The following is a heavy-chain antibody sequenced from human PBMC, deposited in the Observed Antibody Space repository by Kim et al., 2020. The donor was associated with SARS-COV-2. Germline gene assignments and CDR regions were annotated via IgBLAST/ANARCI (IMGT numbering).Heavy chain of an antibody. J-gene: IGHJ6*02. CDR3: ARDSRYDSSGYYYVYYYGMDV. CDR2: ISSSGSTI. Sequence: GGSLRLSCAASGFTFSDYYMSWIRQAPGKGLEWVSYISSSGSTIYYADSVKGRFTISRDNAKNSLYLQMNSLRAEDTAVYYCARDSRYDSSGYYYVYYYGMDVWGQGTTVTVSS. V-gene: IGHV3-11*04. CDR1: GFTFSDYY. D-gene: IGHD3-22*01.